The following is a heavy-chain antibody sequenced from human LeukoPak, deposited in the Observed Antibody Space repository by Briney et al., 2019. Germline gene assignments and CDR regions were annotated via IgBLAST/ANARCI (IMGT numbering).Heavy chain of an antibody. CDR3: VRGVGGDSRFDP. CDR2: INCDGSST. J-gene: IGHJ5*02. D-gene: IGHD1-26*01. V-gene: IGHV3-74*01. CDR1: GFTFSSYW. Sequence: GGSLRLSCAASGFTFSSYWMHWVRQAPGKGLVWVSRINCDGSSTSYADSVKGRFTISRDNAKNTLYLQMNSLRAEDTAVYYCVRGVGGDSRFDPWGQGTLVTVSS.